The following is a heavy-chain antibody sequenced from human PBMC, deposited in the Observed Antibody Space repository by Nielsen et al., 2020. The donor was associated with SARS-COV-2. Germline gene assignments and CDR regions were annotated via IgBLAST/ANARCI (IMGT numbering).Heavy chain of an antibody. Sequence: GESLKISCAASGFSVSTSFMTWVRQAPGRGLEWVSVIYSGGNTYYTDSVKGRFTISRDNSKNTLYLQMNSLRAEDTAMYYCARDLESAFDIWGQGTMVTVSS. CDR3: ARDLESAFDI. J-gene: IGHJ3*02. V-gene: IGHV3-53*01. D-gene: IGHD3-3*01. CDR1: GFSVSTSF. CDR2: IYSGGNT.